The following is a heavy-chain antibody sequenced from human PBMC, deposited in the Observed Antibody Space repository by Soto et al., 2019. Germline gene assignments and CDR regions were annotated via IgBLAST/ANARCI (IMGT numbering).Heavy chain of an antibody. V-gene: IGHV3-30*18. CDR2: ISYDGSNK. D-gene: IGHD3-22*01. Sequence: QVQLVESGGGVVQPGRSLRLSCAASGFTFSSYGMHWVRQAPGKGLEWVAVISYDGSNKYYADSVKGRFTISRDNSKNTLYLQMNSLRAEDTAVYYCAKDRLTYYYDSSAFDYWGQGTLVTVSS. CDR1: GFTFSSYG. J-gene: IGHJ4*02. CDR3: AKDRLTYYYDSSAFDY.